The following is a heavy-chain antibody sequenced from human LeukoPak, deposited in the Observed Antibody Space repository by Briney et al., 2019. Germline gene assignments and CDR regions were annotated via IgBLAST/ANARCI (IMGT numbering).Heavy chain of an antibody. J-gene: IGHJ4*02. V-gene: IGHV1-2*02. CDR2: INPNSDDT. D-gene: IGHD3-3*01. Sequence: ASVKVSCKASGYTFTGYYMHWVRQAPGQGLEWMGWINPNSDDTNYAQKFQGRVTMTRDTSISTAYMELSRLRSDDTAVYYCAREGVVKSFDYWGQGTLVTVSS. CDR3: AREGVVKSFDY. CDR1: GYTFTGYY.